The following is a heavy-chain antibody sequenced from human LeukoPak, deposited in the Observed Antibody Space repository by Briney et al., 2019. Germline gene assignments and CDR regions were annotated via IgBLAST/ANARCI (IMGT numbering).Heavy chain of an antibody. CDR3: ARDYGSGIGDAFDI. Sequence: SETLSLTCTVSGGSISSYYWSWIRQPPGKGLEWIGYIYYSGSTNYNPSLKSRVTISVDTSKNQFSLKLSSVTAADTAVYYCARDYGSGIGDAFDIWGQGTMVTVTS. J-gene: IGHJ3*02. V-gene: IGHV4-59*01. CDR2: IYYSGST. D-gene: IGHD3-10*01. CDR1: GGSISSYY.